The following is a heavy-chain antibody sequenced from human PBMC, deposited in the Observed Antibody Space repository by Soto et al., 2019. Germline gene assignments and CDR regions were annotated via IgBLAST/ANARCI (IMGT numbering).Heavy chain of an antibody. CDR1: GFTVSSNY. Sequence: TGGSLRLSCAASGFTVSSNYMSWVRQAPGKGLEWVSVIYSGGSTYYADSVKGRFTISRDNSKNTLYLQMNSLRAEDTAVYYCARGSPYSSSWRPKWFDPWGQGTLVNVSS. CDR2: IYSGGST. D-gene: IGHD6-13*01. CDR3: ARGSPYSSSWRPKWFDP. V-gene: IGHV3-66*01. J-gene: IGHJ5*02.